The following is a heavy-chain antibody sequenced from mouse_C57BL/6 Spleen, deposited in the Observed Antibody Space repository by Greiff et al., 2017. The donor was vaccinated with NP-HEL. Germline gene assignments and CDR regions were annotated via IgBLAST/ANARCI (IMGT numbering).Heavy chain of an antibody. CDR3: TRDYGSRAWFAY. CDR1: GYTFTDYE. V-gene: IGHV1-15*01. D-gene: IGHD1-1*01. Sequence: QVQLKESGAELVRPGASVTLSCKASGYTFTDYEMHWVKQTPVHGLEWIGAIDPETGGTAYNQKVKGKAILTADKSSSTAYMELRSLTSEDSAVYYCTRDYGSRAWFAYWGQGTLVTVSA. J-gene: IGHJ3*01. CDR2: IDPETGGT.